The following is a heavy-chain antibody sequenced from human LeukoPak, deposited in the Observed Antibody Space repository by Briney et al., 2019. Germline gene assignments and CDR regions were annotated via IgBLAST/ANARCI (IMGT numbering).Heavy chain of an antibody. J-gene: IGHJ4*02. V-gene: IGHV3-23*01. Sequence: GGSLRLSCAASGFTFSSYAMSWVRQAPGKGLEWVSAISGSGGSTYYADSVKGRFTISRDNSKNTLYLQMNSLRAEDTAVYYCAKVRYYYGSGSYFDYWGQGTLVTVSS. D-gene: IGHD3-10*01. CDR3: AKVRYYYGSGSYFDY. CDR2: ISGSGGST. CDR1: GFTFSSYA.